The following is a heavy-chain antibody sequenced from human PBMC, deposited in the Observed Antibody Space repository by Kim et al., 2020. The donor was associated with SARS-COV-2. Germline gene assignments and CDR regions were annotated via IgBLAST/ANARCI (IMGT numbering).Heavy chain of an antibody. CDR1: GYKFSNYW. J-gene: IGHJ6*02. CDR3: AKAVPYYYYGMDV. CDR2: IDPSVSYT. Sequence: GESLKISCKGSGYKFSNYWISWVRQMPGKGLEWMGRIDPSVSYTNYSPSFQGHVTISADKSISTAYLHWSSLKASDTAMYYCAKAVPYYYYGMDVWGQGTTVTVSS. V-gene: IGHV5-10-1*01. D-gene: IGHD6-19*01.